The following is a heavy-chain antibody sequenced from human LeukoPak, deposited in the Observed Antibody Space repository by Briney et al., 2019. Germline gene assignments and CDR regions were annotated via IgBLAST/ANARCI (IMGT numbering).Heavy chain of an antibody. CDR3: GRSRGAGPGAHFDV. J-gene: IGHJ4*02. CDR1: GFSFSDEY. D-gene: IGHD6-19*01. V-gene: IGHV3-11*03. CDR2: ISASGSYT. Sequence: GGSLRLSCAASGFSFSDEYMSWIRQAPGQGPEWISHISASGSYTNYADSVKGRFTISRDNAKNSLHLQMNSLRAEDTAVYYCGRSRGAGPGAHFDVWGQGILVTVSS.